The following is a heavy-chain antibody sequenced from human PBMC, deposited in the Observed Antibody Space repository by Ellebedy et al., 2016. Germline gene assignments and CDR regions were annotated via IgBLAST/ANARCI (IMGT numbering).Heavy chain of an antibody. Sequence: ASVKVSXXASGYSFTSYGLTWMRQAPGQGLEWIGWISPYNDYREYSQKVQGRVFMTTDTSTSTAYMELSDLRSDDTAVYYCARVRCSSVSCASNWFNPWGQGTLVTVSP. CDR2: ISPYNDYR. CDR3: ARVRCSSVSCASNWFNP. V-gene: IGHV1-18*04. J-gene: IGHJ5*02. CDR1: GYSFTSYG. D-gene: IGHD2-2*01.